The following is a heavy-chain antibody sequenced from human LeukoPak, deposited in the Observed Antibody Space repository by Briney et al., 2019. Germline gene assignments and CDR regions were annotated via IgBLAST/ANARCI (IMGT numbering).Heavy chain of an antibody. V-gene: IGHV3-30*18. CDR3: AKYPHPCSISWPIIDYFDY. CDR2: ITYNTSNK. J-gene: IGHJ4*02. D-gene: IGHD2-2*01. CDR1: GFTFSTYG. Sequence: PGGSLRLSCAASGFTFSTYGMNWVRQAPGKGLEWVAVITYNTSNKYYADSVKGRFTTSRDNSKNTLYLQMNSLRAEDTAVYYSAKYPHPCSISWPIIDYFDYWGQGTLVTVSS.